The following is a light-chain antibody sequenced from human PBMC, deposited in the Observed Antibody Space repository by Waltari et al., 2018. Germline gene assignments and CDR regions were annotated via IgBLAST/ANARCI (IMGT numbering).Light chain of an antibody. V-gene: IGLV3-25*03. CDR1: ALPKQY. Sequence: SYELTQPPSVSVSPGQTARITCSGDALPKQYAYWSQQKPGQAPVLVIYQDGERPSGIPERFAGSSSGTTVTLTISGVQAEDEADYYCQSADSSGTYGVFGGGTKLTVL. CDR2: QDG. CDR3: QSADSSGTYGV. J-gene: IGLJ2*01.